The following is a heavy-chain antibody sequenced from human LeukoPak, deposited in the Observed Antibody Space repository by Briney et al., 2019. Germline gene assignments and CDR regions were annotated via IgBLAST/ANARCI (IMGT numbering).Heavy chain of an antibody. J-gene: IGHJ4*02. V-gene: IGHV3-7*01. CDR1: GFTFSSYW. CDR3: VRWGGTDGMQD. D-gene: IGHD3-10*01. CDR2: ISPAGRDT. Sequence: GGSLRLSCEGSGFTFSSYWMGWVRQAPGKGLEWVSTISPAGRDTYYVDSVKGRFTISRDNSKKSTFLQMNSLRVEENAVYYCVRWGGTDGMQDWGQGTLVTVSS.